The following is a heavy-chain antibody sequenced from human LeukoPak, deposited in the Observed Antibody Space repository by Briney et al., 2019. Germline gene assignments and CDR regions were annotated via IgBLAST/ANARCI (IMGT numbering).Heavy chain of an antibody. V-gene: IGHV3-30*04. D-gene: IGHD3-10*01. Sequence: GGSLRLSCAASGFTFSSYAMHWVRQAPGKGLEWVAVISYDGSNKYYADSVKGRFTISRDNSKNTLYLQMNSLRAEDTAVYYCAKAANYYGSGSYGLYYYYYMDVWGKGTTVTVSS. J-gene: IGHJ6*03. CDR3: AKAANYYGSGSYGLYYYYYMDV. CDR2: ISYDGSNK. CDR1: GFTFSSYA.